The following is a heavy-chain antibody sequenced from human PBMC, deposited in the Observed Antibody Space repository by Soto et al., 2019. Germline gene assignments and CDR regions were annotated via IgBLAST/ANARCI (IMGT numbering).Heavy chain of an antibody. D-gene: IGHD6-19*01. CDR1: GYTFTSYG. CDR3: ARDSGGYSSVIDY. V-gene: IGHV1-18*01. J-gene: IGHJ4*02. CDR2: ISAYNGNT. Sequence: ASVKFSCKASGYTFTSYGISWVRQAPGQVLECMVWISAYNGNTNYXXKLQGRVXXTADTSTSIAXVELSXLRSDDTAVYYCARDSGGYSSVIDYWRQGTLVTVSS.